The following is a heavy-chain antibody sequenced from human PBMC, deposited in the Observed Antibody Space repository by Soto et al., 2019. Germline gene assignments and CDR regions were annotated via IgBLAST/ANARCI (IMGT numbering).Heavy chain of an antibody. Sequence: GGSLRLSCAASGFTFSSYSMNWVRQAPGKGLEWVSSISSSSSYIYYADSVKGRFTISRDNAKNSLYLQMNSLRAEDTAVYYCARDRDYYYIRGHGPQHDAFDIWGQGT. D-gene: IGHD3-22*01. CDR1: GFTFSSYS. V-gene: IGHV3-21*01. J-gene: IGHJ3*02. CDR2: ISSSSSYI. CDR3: ARDRDYYYIRGHGPQHDAFDI.